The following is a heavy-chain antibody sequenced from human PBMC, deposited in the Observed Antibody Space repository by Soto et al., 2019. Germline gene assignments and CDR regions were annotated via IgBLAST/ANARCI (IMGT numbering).Heavy chain of an antibody. CDR1: GGTFSSYA. D-gene: IGHD3-22*01. J-gene: IGHJ4*02. CDR3: ASSDYDSSGYYPFDY. V-gene: IGHV1-69*13. CDR2: IIPIFGTA. Sequence: ASVKVSCKASGGTFSSYAISWVRQAPGQGLEWMGGIIPIFGTANYAQKFQGRVTITADESTSTAYMELGSLGSEDAAVYYGASSDYDSSGYYPFDYWGQGTLVTVSS.